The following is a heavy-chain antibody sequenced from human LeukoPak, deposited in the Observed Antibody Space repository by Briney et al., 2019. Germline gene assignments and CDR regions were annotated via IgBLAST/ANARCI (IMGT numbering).Heavy chain of an antibody. D-gene: IGHD4-17*01. CDR1: GFTVSSNY. J-gene: IGHJ4*02. V-gene: IGHV3-53*01. Sequence: GGSLRLSCAVSGFTVSSNYMNWVRQAPGKGLEWVSIIYSGGSTYYTDSVKGRFTISRDNSKNTLFLQMNSLRAEDTAVYYCARDPDDYGDYSYFDYWGQGTLVTVSS. CDR3: ARDPDDYGDYSYFDY. CDR2: IYSGGST.